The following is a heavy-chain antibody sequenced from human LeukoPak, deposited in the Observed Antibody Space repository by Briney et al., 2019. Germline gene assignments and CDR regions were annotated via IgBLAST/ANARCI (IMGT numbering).Heavy chain of an antibody. Sequence: ASVKVSCKASGYTFTSYYMHWVRQAPGQGLEWMGIINPSGGSTSYAQKFQGRVTMTRDTSTSTVYMELSRLRSDDTAVYYCARFIPGGDEDYWGQGTLVTVSS. CDR2: INPSGGST. CDR1: GYTFTSYY. CDR3: ARFIPGGDEDY. D-gene: IGHD2-21*02. V-gene: IGHV1-46*01. J-gene: IGHJ4*02.